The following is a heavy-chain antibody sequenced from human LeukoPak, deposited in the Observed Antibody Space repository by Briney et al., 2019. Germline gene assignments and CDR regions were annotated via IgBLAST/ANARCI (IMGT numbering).Heavy chain of an antibody. V-gene: IGHV4-61*02. CDR3: ARGRGTSSWYRGYYYYYMDV. D-gene: IGHD6-13*01. CDR1: GYSISSGSYY. CDR2: IYTSGST. Sequence: PSETLSLTCTVSGYSISSGSYYWSWIRQPAGKGLEWIGRIYTSGSTNYNPSLKSRVTISVDTSKNQFSLKLSSVTAADTAVYYCARGRGTSSWYRGYYYYYMDVWGKGTTVTISS. J-gene: IGHJ6*03.